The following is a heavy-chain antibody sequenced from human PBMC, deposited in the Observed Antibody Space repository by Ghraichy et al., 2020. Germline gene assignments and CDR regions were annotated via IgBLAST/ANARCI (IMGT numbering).Heavy chain of an antibody. J-gene: IGHJ4*02. CDR2: IYYSGST. Sequence: SDTLSLTCTVSGGSISSYYWSWIRQPPGKGLEWIGYIYYSGSTNYNPSLKSRVTISVDTSKNQFSLKLSSVTAADTAVYYCARETPPYSSSSYALFDYWGQGTLVTVSS. CDR3: ARETPPYSSSSYALFDY. CDR1: GGSISSYY. D-gene: IGHD6-13*01. V-gene: IGHV4-59*01.